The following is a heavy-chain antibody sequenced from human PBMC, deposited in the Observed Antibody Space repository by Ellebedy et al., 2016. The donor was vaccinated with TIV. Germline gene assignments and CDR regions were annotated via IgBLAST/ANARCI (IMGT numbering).Heavy chain of an antibody. J-gene: IGHJ5*02. D-gene: IGHD4-17*01. CDR1: GFSFRSYW. V-gene: IGHV3-7*01. CDR2: IYQDGGVQ. CDR3: ARRASYGDYAVQVNPWFDP. Sequence: GESLKISCAASGFSFRSYWMSWVRQAPGKGLEWVANIYQDGGVQYYVDSVKGRFTISRDNAKNSLFLQMNSLRVEDTAVYYCARRASYGDYAVQVNPWFDPWGQGTLVTVSS.